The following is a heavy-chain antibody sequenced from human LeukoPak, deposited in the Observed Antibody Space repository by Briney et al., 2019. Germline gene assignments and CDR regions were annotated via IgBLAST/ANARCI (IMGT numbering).Heavy chain of an antibody. V-gene: IGHV1-2*02. CDR3: ARDPDLTTWEWRTDGYFDY. J-gene: IGHJ4*02. CDR2: INPNSGGT. D-gene: IGHD3-3*01. CDR1: GYTFTGYY. Sequence: ASVKVSCKASGYTFTGYYMHWVRQAPGQGLEWMGWINPNSGGTNYAQKFQGRVTMTRDTSISTAYMELSRLRSDDTAVYYCARDPDLTTWEWRTDGYFDYWGQGTLVTVSS.